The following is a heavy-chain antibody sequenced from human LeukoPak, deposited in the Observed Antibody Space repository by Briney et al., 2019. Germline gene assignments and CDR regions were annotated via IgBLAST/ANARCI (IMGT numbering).Heavy chain of an antibody. CDR2: IRYDGNNE. CDR1: GFTFSIHG. V-gene: IGHV3-30*02. D-gene: IGHD6-13*01. CDR3: AKAIGSSWYSPTY. Sequence: GGSLRLPCAASGFTFSIHGMHWVRQAPGKGLEWVTFIRYDGNNEYYAESVKGRFTISRDNSKNMLYLQMNSLRAEDTALYYCAKAIGSSWYSPTYWGQGTLVTVSS. J-gene: IGHJ4*02.